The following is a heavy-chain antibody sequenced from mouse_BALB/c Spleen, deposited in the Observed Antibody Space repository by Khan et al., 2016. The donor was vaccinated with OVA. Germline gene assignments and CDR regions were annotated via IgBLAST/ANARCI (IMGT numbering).Heavy chain of an antibody. CDR1: GSSSSSYG. CDR2: IWSDGNT. CDR3: AIIFYGYDGFAY. D-gene: IGHD2-2*01. V-gene: IGHV2-3*01. J-gene: IGHJ3*01. Sequence: QVQLKESGPGLVAPSQSLSITCTVSGSSSSSYGVSWARQTPGKGLEWLGVIWSDGNTNYHSSLKSRLTITKDNSKSPVLLKLNSLQTDDTATYYCAIIFYGYDGFAYWGQGTLVTVSA.